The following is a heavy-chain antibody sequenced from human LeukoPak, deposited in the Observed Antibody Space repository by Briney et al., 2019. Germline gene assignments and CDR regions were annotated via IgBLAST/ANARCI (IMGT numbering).Heavy chain of an antibody. CDR2: IWYDGSNK. D-gene: IGHD5-12*01. V-gene: IGHV3-33*08. J-gene: IGHJ4*02. CDR3: ARERQYSGYDWTEFGSPDFDY. CDR1: GFTFSSYG. Sequence: GRSLRLSCAASGFTFSSYGMHWVRQAPGKGLEWVAAIWYDGSNKYYADSVKGRFTISRDNSKNTLYLQMNSLRAEDTAVYYCARERQYSGYDWTEFGSPDFDYWGEGTLVTVSS.